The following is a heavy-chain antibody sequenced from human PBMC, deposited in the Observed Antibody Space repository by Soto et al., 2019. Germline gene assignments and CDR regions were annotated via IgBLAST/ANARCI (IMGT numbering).Heavy chain of an antibody. CDR3: ASGTVYGSGSYPVDY. Sequence: ASVKVSCKASGGSFSNDIISWVRQAPGQGLDWMGTIIPMFGRVNYAQKLQGRVTITADKSTSTAYMELSSLRSDDTAVYYCASGTVYGSGSYPVDYWGQGTLVTVSS. V-gene: IGHV1-69*02. CDR1: GGSFSNDI. J-gene: IGHJ4*02. D-gene: IGHD3-10*01. CDR2: IIPMFGRV.